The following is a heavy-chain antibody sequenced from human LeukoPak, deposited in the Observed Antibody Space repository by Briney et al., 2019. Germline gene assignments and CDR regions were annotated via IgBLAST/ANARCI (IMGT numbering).Heavy chain of an antibody. CDR2: IYYSGST. CDR1: GGSISSYS. V-gene: IGHV4-59*01. Sequence: SETLSLTCTVSGGSISSYSWSWIRQPPGKGLEWIGYIYYSGSTNYNPSLKSRVTISVDTSKNQFSLKLSSVTAADTAVYYCARALSGSYYNLYYYYMDVWGKGTTVTVSS. J-gene: IGHJ6*03. CDR3: ARALSGSYYNLYYYYMDV. D-gene: IGHD1-26*01.